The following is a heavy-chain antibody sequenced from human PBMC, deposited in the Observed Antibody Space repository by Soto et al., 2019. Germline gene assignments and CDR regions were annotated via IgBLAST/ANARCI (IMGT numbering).Heavy chain of an antibody. D-gene: IGHD3-3*01. J-gene: IGHJ5*02. CDR3: ARWWSGSRLGFDP. V-gene: IGHV4-31*03. Sequence: QVQLQESGPGLVKPSQTLSLTCTVSGGSISSGDYYWSWIRQHPGKGLEWIGYIYYSGCTYYNPSSQSRVTISVDTSQNHLSLKLSSVTTADTAVYYCARWWSGSRLGFDPWGQGTLVSVSS. CDR2: IYYSGCT. CDR1: GGSISSGDYY.